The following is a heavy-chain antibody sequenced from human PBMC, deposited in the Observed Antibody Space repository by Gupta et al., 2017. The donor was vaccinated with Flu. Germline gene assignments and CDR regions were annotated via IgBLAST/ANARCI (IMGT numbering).Heavy chain of an antibody. V-gene: IGHV1-46*01. Sequence: QVQLVQSGAEVKKPGASVKVSCKASGYPFANYYIHWVRQAPGQGLEWVGIIISSDSATNYARKFRGRVIMTRDTSTSTVYMELSSLTSEDTAVYYCVREYNGGHVDYWGQGTLVTVSS. D-gene: IGHD1-26*01. CDR1: GYPFANYY. CDR3: VREYNGGHVDY. CDR2: IISSDSAT. J-gene: IGHJ4*02.